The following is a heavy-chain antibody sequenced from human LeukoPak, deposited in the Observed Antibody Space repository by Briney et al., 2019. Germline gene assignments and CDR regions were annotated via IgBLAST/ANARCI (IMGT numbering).Heavy chain of an antibody. CDR2: IYYSGST. J-gene: IGHJ4*02. D-gene: IGHD2-15*01. V-gene: IGHV4-59*01. Sequence: SETLSLTCTVSGGSISSYYWSWIRQPPGKGLEWIGYIYYSGSTNYNPSLKSRVTISADTSKNQFSLKLSSVTAADTAVYYCARGLYCSGGSCYDYWGQGTLVAVSS. CDR1: GGSISSYY. CDR3: ARGLYCSGGSCYDY.